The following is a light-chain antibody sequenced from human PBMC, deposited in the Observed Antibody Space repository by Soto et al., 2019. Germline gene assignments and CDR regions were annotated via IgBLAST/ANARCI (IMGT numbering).Light chain of an antibody. V-gene: IGKV1-5*01. CDR2: AAS. Sequence: DIQLTQSPSTVSTYVGDSVTITCRASQSITTWLAWYQQKPGKAPKRLIYAASSLQSGVPSRFSGSGSGTEFTLTISSLQPEDFATYYCLQHNSYPLTFAGGTKVDI. CDR3: LQHNSYPLT. J-gene: IGKJ4*01. CDR1: QSITTW.